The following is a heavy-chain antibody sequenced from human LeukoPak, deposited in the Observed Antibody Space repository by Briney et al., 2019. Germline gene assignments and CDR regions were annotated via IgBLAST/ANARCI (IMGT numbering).Heavy chain of an antibody. Sequence: ASVKVSCKASGYTFTGYYIHWVRQAPGQGLEWMGWINPHSGGTNYAQKFQGGVTMTRDTSITTAYMELSSLRSDDTAVYYCAKTSDFWSGYAMGGFDYWGQGTLVTVSS. V-gene: IGHV1-2*02. D-gene: IGHD3-3*01. CDR1: GYTFTGYY. CDR3: AKTSDFWSGYAMGGFDY. J-gene: IGHJ4*02. CDR2: INPHSGGT.